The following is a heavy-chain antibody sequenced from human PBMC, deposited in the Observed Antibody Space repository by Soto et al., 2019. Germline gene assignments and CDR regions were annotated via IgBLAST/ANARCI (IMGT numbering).Heavy chain of an antibody. V-gene: IGHV3-23*01. CDR1: GFSFSDYA. D-gene: IGHD3-22*01. J-gene: IGHJ5*01. CDR3: AKGPDGSGYYHNWFDS. CDR2: ISRPGDSA. Sequence: EVHLLESGGALVQPGGSLTLSCAASGFSFSDYAMSWVRQAPGKGLEWVSSISRPGDSAYYADSVKGRFAISRDRSKNRWSLQMNSLRVEDTAVYYCAKGPDGSGYYHNWFDSWGQGTLITVSS.